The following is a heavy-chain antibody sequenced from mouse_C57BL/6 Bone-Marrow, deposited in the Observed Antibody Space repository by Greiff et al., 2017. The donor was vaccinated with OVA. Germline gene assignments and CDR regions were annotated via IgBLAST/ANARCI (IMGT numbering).Heavy chain of an antibody. Sequence: QVHVKQPGAELVKPGASVKLSCKASGYTFTSYWMQWVKQRPGQGLEWIGEIDPSDSYTNYNQKFKGKATLTVDTSSSTAYMQLSSLTSEDSAGYYCARSGDGYYTYYFDYWGQGTTLTVSS. V-gene: IGHV1-50*01. CDR1: GYTFTSYW. CDR2: IDPSDSYT. D-gene: IGHD2-3*01. J-gene: IGHJ2*01. CDR3: ARSGDGYYTYYFDY.